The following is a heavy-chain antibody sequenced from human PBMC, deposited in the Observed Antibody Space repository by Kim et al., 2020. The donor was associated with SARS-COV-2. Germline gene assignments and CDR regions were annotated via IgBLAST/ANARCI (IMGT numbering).Heavy chain of an antibody. CDR2: IIPILGIA. D-gene: IGHD1-26*01. CDR3: ARDLHVGATTVLNY. J-gene: IGHJ4*02. Sequence: SVKVSCKASGGTFSSYAISWVRQAPGQGLEWMGRIIPILGIANYAQKFQGRVTITADKSTSTAYMELSSLRSEDTAVYYCARDLHVGATTVLNYWGQGTLVTVSS. V-gene: IGHV1-69*04. CDR1: GGTFSSYA.